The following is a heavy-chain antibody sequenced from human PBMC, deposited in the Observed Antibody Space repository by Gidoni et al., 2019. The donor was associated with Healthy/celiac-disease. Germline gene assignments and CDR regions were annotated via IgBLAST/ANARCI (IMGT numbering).Heavy chain of an antibody. Sequence: EVQLLESGGGLVQPGGSLRLSCAASGFTFSSYAMSWVRQAPGKGLGVVSANSGSGGSTYYADAVKGRFTISRDNSKNTLYLQMNSLRAEDTAVYYWAKDQVPAAIYYFDYWGQGTLVTVSS. V-gene: IGHV3-23*01. D-gene: IGHD2-2*01. CDR3: AKDQVPAAIYYFDY. CDR1: GFTFSSYA. J-gene: IGHJ4*02. CDR2: NSGSGGST.